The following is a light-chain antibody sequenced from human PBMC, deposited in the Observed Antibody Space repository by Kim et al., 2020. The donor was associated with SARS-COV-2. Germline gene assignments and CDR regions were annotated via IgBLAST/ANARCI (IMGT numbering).Light chain of an antibody. V-gene: IGKV3-20*01. CDR3: QQYGSSWT. J-gene: IGKJ1*01. Sequence: EIVLTQSPGTLSLSPGDRATLSCRASQSVYSNYLAWYQQKPGQAPRLLIYAASSRATGIQDRFSGSGSGTDFTLTIRRLQPEDFAVYYCQQYGSSWTFGQGTKVEIK. CDR2: AAS. CDR1: QSVYSNY.